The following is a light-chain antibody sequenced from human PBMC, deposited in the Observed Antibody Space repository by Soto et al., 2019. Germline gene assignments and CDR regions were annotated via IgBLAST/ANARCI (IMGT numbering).Light chain of an antibody. CDR1: QSISIH. Sequence: ETVLTQSPATLSLSPGERATLSCRASQSISIHLAWYQQKPGQAPRLLIYDASNRATGIPARFSGSGSGTDFTLTISSLEPEDSAVYYCQQRSNWPPITFGQGTRLEIK. V-gene: IGKV3-11*01. CDR3: QQRSNWPPIT. J-gene: IGKJ5*01. CDR2: DAS.